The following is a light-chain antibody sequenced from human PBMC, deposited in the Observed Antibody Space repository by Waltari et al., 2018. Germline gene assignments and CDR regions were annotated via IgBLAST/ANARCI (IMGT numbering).Light chain of an antibody. CDR2: SGS. CDR3: MQALQTPLT. V-gene: IGKV2-28*01. CDR1: QTLLNSNGYNY. J-gene: IGKJ4*01. Sequence: DVVMTQSPLFLPVTPGEPASISCRSSQTLLNSNGYNYLDWFLQKPGQSPQLLIYSGSNRASGVPDRFSGSGSCTDFTLKISRVEAEDVGIYYCMQALQTPLTFGGGTKVEIK.